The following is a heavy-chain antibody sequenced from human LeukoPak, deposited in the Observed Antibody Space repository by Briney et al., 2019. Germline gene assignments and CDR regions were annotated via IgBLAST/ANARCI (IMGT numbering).Heavy chain of an antibody. J-gene: IGHJ4*02. CDR3: ASASGIQLWSTFDY. D-gene: IGHD5-18*01. CDR1: GSTFDDYG. CDR2: INWNGGST. V-gene: IGHV3-20*04. Sequence: RPGGSLRLSCAASGSTFDDYGMSWVRQAPGKGLEWVSGINWNGGSTGYADSVKGRFTISRDNAKNSLYLQMNSLRAEDTALYYCASASGIQLWSTFDYWGQGTLVTVSS.